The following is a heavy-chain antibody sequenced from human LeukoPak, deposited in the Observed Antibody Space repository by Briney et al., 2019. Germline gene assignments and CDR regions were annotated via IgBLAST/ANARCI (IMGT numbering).Heavy chain of an antibody. Sequence: SETLSLTCTVSGVSISGYYWSWIRQPPGKGLEWIGYIYYSGSTNYNPSLKNRVTITVDTSKNLLSLRLTSVAAADSAVYFCARWAAGSGTSGFDYWGQGTLVTVSS. D-gene: IGHD3-10*01. V-gene: IGHV4-59*01. CDR3: ARWAAGSGTSGFDY. J-gene: IGHJ4*02. CDR1: GVSISGYY. CDR2: IYYSGST.